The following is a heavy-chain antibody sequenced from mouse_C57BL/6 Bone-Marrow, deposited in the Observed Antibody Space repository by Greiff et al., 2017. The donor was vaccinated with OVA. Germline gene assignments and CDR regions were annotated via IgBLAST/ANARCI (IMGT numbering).Heavy chain of an antibody. J-gene: IGHJ1*03. Sequence: VKLQQPGAELVKPGASVKLSCKASGYTFTSYWMQWVKQRPGQGLEWIGEIDPSDSSTNYNQKFKGKATLTVDTSSSTAYMQLSSLTSEDSAVYYCARERAYYDYDGWYFDVWGTGTTVTVSS. CDR2: IDPSDSST. V-gene: IGHV1-50*01. CDR1: GYTFTSYW. D-gene: IGHD2-4*01. CDR3: ARERAYYDYDGWYFDV.